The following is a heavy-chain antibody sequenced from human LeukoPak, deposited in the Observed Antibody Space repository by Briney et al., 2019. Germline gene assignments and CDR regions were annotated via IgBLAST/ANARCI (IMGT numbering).Heavy chain of an antibody. Sequence: ETLXXXCSVSGGSISTYYWTWIRQPPGKGLEWIGYIYYSGSTNYNPSLKSRVTISLDTSKNQFSLKLSFVTAADTAVYYCARAILSGYPDSWGQGTLVIVFS. CDR3: ARAILSGYPDS. CDR1: GGSISTYY. D-gene: IGHD3-3*01. J-gene: IGHJ4*02. V-gene: IGHV4-59*01. CDR2: IYYSGST.